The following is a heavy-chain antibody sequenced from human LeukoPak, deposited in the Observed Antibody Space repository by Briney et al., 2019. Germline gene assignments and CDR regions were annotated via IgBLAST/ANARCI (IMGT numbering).Heavy chain of an antibody. CDR1: GFTFSSYG. V-gene: IGHV3-33*06. CDR3: AKDRRWLQSPLDY. J-gene: IGHJ4*02. D-gene: IGHD5-24*01. CDR2: IWYDGSNK. Sequence: GGSLRLSCAASGFTFSSYGMHWVRQAPGKGLEWVAGIWYDGSNKYYADSVKGRFTISRDNSKNTLYLQMNSLRAEDTAVYYCAKDRRWLQSPLDYWGQGTLVTVSS.